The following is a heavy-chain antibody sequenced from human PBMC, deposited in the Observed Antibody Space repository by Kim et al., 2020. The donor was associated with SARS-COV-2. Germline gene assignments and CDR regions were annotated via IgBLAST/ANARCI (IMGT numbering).Heavy chain of an antibody. CDR3: ARHECSSTSCLVAHRRYDLALHY. D-gene: IGHD2-2*01. Sequence: GESLKISCKGSGYSFTSYWIGWVRQMPGKGLEWMGIIYPGDSDTRYSPSSQGQVTISADKSISTAYLQWSSLKASDTAMYYCARHECSSTSCLVAHRRYDLALHYWGQGTLVTVSS. J-gene: IGHJ4*02. CDR2: IYPGDSDT. CDR1: GYSFTSYW. V-gene: IGHV5-51*01.